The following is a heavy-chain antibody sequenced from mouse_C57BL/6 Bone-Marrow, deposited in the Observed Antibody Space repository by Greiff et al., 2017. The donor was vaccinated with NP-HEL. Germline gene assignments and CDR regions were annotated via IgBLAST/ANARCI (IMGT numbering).Heavy chain of an antibody. CDR1: GFTFSDAW. CDR2: IRNKANNHAT. V-gene: IGHV6-6*01. Sequence: EVHLVESGGGLVQPGGSMKLSCAASGFTFSDAWMDWVRQSPEKGLEWVAEIRNKANNHATYYAESVKGRFTISRDDSKSSVYLQMNSLRAEDTGIYYCTRTYYSNYDWFAYWGQGTLVTVSA. D-gene: IGHD2-5*01. J-gene: IGHJ3*01. CDR3: TRTYYSNYDWFAY.